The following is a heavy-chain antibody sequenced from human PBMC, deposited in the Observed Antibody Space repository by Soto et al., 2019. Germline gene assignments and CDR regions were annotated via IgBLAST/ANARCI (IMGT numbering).Heavy chain of an antibody. CDR3: ARRLYYDSSGFEGGGMDV. D-gene: IGHD3-22*01. V-gene: IGHV4-39*01. CDR1: GGSISSSSSYY. J-gene: IGHJ6*02. CDR2: IYYSGST. Sequence: SETLSLTCTVSGGSISSSSSYYWGWIRQPPGKGLEWIGSIYYSGSTYYNPSLKSRVTISVDTSKNQFSLKLSSVTAADTAVYYCARRLYYDSSGFEGGGMDVWGQGTTVTVSS.